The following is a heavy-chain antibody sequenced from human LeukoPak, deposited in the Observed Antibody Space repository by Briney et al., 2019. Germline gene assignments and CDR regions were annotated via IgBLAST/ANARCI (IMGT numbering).Heavy chain of an antibody. CDR1: GYSFTTYW. D-gene: IGHD2-15*01. V-gene: IGHV5-51*01. CDR2: IYPGDSDT. J-gene: IGHJ3*02. Sequence: GESLKISCKGSGYSFTTYWIGWVRQMPGKGLECIGIIYPGDSDTTYSPSFQGQVTISADKSISTAYLQWSSLKASDTAMYYCARPYSDREAFEIWGQGTMVTVSS. CDR3: ARPYSDREAFEI.